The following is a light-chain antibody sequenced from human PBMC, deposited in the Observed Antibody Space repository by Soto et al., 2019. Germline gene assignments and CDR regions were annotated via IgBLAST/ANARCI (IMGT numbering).Light chain of an antibody. CDR3: QQRSNWPPWT. J-gene: IGKJ1*01. CDR2: GAS. Sequence: IVLTQSPGTLSLSPGERATLSCRASQSVSNNYLAWYQQKPGQAPRLLIYGASSRATGIPDRLSGSGSGTDFTLTISRLEPEDFSVYYCQQRSNWPPWTFGQGTKVDIK. CDR1: QSVSNNY. V-gene: IGKV3D-20*02.